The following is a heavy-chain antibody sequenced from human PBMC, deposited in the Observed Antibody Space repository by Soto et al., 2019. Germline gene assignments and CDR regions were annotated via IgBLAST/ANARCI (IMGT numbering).Heavy chain of an antibody. Sequence: QLQLQESGPGLVKPSETLSLTCTVSGGSISSSSYYWGWIRQPPGKGLEWIGSIYYSGSTYYNPSLKSRVTISLDTSKRQFSLKLSSVTAADTAVYYCTCIFSGGYGYGFYYYGMDVWGHGTTVTVSS. CDR3: TCIFSGGYGYGFYYYGMDV. D-gene: IGHD5-18*01. V-gene: IGHV4-39*01. CDR1: GGSISSSSYY. J-gene: IGHJ6*02. CDR2: IYYSGST.